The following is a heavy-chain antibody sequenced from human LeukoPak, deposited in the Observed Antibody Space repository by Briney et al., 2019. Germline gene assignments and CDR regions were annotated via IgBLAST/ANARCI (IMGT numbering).Heavy chain of an antibody. J-gene: IGHJ4*02. Sequence: ASVKVSCKASGYTFTSYYMHWVRQAPGQGLEWMGIINPSGGSTSYAQKFQGRVTMTRDTSTSTVYMELSSLRSEDTAVYYCARGLWNDYYDSSGYQVGFDYWGQGTLVTVSS. CDR1: GYTFTSYY. CDR3: ARGLWNDYYDSSGYQVGFDY. CDR2: INPSGGST. V-gene: IGHV1-46*01. D-gene: IGHD3-22*01.